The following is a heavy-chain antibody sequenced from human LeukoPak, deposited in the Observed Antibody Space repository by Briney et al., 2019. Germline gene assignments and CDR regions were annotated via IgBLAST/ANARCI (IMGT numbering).Heavy chain of an antibody. D-gene: IGHD4-17*01. CDR3: ARNYGDYGLFRY. CDR1: GFTFSSYA. V-gene: IGHV3-23*01. CDR2: ISGSGGST. J-gene: IGHJ4*02. Sequence: GGSLRLSCAASGFTFSSYAMSWVRQAPGKGLEWVSAISGSGGSTYYTDSVKGRFTISRDNSKNTLYLQMNSLRAEDTAVYYCARNYGDYGLFRYWGQGTLVTVSS.